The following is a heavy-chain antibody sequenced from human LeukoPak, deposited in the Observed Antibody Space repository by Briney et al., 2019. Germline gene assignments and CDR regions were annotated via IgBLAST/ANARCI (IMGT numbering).Heavy chain of an antibody. J-gene: IGHJ4*02. CDR2: IYYSGST. D-gene: IGHD3-22*01. V-gene: IGHV4-39*07. Sequence: SETLSLTCTVSGGSISSSSYYWGWIRQPPGKGLEWIGSIYYSGSTYYNPSLKSRVTISVDTSKNQFSLKLSSVTAADTAVYYCARVGHYYDSSGYSPFDYWGQGTLVTVSS. CDR3: ARVGHYYDSSGYSPFDY. CDR1: GGSISSSSYY.